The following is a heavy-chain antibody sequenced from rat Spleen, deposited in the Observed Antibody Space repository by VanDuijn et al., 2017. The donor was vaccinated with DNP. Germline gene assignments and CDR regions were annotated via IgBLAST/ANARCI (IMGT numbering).Heavy chain of an antibody. D-gene: IGHD1-5*01. J-gene: IGHJ3*01. CDR2: ISPSGANI. V-gene: IGHV5-25*01. CDR1: EFTFSRSD. CDR3: ETHWIGTNWFAY. Sequence: EVQLVESGGGLVQPERSLKISCVASEFTFSRSDVAWVRQAPTRGLEWVASISPSGANIYYRDSVKGRFTISRDIPKSTLYLQMDSLRSEDTATYYCETHWIGTNWFAYWGQGTLVTVSS.